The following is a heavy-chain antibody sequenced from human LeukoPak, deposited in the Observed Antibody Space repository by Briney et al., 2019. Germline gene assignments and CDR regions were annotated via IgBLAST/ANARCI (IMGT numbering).Heavy chain of an antibody. CDR3: AKDSGSGSYYPTNWFDP. V-gene: IGHV3-43D*03. Sequence: PGGSLRLSCAASGFTFGDYAMHWVRQAPGKGLEWVSLISWDGDNTYYADSVKGRFTISRDNSKKSLYLQMNSLRAEDTALYYCAKDSGSGSYYPTNWFDPWGQGTLVTVSS. D-gene: IGHD3-10*01. CDR1: GFTFGDYA. J-gene: IGHJ5*02. CDR2: ISWDGDNT.